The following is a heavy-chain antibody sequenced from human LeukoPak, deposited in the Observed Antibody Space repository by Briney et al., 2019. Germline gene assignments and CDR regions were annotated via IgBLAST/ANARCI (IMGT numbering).Heavy chain of an antibody. CDR3: ARGVAARHWFDP. V-gene: IGHV3-21*01. D-gene: IGHD6-6*01. CDR1: GFTFSSYS. CDR2: ISSSSSYI. J-gene: IGHJ5*02. Sequence: PGGSLRLSCAASGFTFSSYSMNWVRRAPGRGLKWVSSISSSSSYIYYADSVKGRFTISRDNAKNSLYLQMNSLRAEDTAVYYCARGVAARHWFDPWGQGTLVTVSS.